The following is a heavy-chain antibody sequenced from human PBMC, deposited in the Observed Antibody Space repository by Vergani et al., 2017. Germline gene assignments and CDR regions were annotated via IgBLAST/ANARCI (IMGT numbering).Heavy chain of an antibody. J-gene: IGHJ4*02. CDR1: GFTFSSYA. CDR2: ISYDGSNK. D-gene: IGHD3-10*01. Sequence: QVQLVESGGGVVQPGRSLRLSCAASGFTFSSYAMHWVRQAPGKGLEWVAVISYDGSNKYYADSVKGRFTISRDNSKNTLYLQMNSLRAEDTAVYYCARATEPLGENYGXIDYWGQGTLVTVSS. V-gene: IGHV3-30-3*01. CDR3: ARATEPLGENYGXIDY.